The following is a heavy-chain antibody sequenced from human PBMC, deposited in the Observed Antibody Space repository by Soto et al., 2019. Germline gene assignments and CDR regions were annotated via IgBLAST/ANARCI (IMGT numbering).Heavy chain of an antibody. CDR2: ISAYNGNP. J-gene: IGHJ6*02. D-gene: IGHD3-10*01. CDR3: ASNYLYYYGSGNTNYYGMDV. V-gene: IGHV1-18*01. Sequence: QVQLVQSGAEVKKPGASVKVSCKASGYTFTSYGISWVRQAPGQGLEWMGWISAYNGNPNYAQKLQGRVTMTTDTSTSTAYMELRSLRSDDTAVYYCASNYLYYYGSGNTNYYGMDVWGQGTTVTVSS. CDR1: GYTFTSYG.